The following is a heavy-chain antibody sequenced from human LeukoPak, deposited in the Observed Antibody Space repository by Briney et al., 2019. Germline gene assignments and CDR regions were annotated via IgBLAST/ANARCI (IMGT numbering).Heavy chain of an antibody. CDR1: GYTFSNYG. J-gene: IGHJ4*02. CDR2: IRAKNGNI. CDR3: ARRIVGGHLGDY. V-gene: IGHV1-18*01. Sequence: ASVKVSCKASGYTFSNYGMSWLRQAPGQGLEWMGWIRAKNGNIDYAQKFEGRLTMTADRSTSTAYLDLRSLRSDDTAIYYCARRIVGGHLGDYWGQGTLVTVSS. D-gene: IGHD1-26*01.